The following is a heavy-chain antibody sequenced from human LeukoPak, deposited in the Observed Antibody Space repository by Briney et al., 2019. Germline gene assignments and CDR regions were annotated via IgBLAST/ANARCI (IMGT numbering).Heavy chain of an antibody. CDR3: AKDYYDSSGEDAFDI. D-gene: IGHD3-22*01. CDR2: ISYDGSNK. Sequence: GGSLRLSCAASGFTFSSYGMHWVRQAPGKGLEWVAVISYDGSNKYYADSVKGRFTISRDNSKNTLYLQMNSLRAEDTAVYYCAKDYYDSSGEDAFDIWGQGTMVTVSS. J-gene: IGHJ3*02. CDR1: GFTFSSYG. V-gene: IGHV3-30*18.